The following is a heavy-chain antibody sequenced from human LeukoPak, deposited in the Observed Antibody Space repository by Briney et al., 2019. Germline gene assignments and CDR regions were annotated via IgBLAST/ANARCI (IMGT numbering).Heavy chain of an antibody. Sequence: GGSLRLSCAASGFTFSSYGMSWVRQAPGKGLEWVSAISGSGGSTYYADSVKGRFTISRDNSKNTLYLQMNSLRAEDTAVYYCAKDHGGGVVVCGFDYWGQGTLVTVSS. CDR3: AKDHGGGVVVCGFDY. V-gene: IGHV3-23*01. CDR2: ISGSGGST. J-gene: IGHJ4*02. CDR1: GFTFSSYG. D-gene: IGHD3-16*01.